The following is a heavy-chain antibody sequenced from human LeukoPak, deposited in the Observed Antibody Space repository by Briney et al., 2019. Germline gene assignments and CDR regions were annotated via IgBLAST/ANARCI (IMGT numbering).Heavy chain of an antibody. CDR1: RDSPTSHY. V-gene: IGHV4-59*11. Sequence: SPETLSLTRTLSRDSPTSHYWNCIRPPPGEGRGWIGHIYHSGSTNYNPSLKRRVTTSVDTSKNQISLNLSSVTAADTAVYYCARPASAYYVNEGFDIWGPGTMVTVSS. D-gene: IGHD3-3*01. CDR3: ARPASAYYVNEGFDI. J-gene: IGHJ3*02. CDR2: IYHSGST.